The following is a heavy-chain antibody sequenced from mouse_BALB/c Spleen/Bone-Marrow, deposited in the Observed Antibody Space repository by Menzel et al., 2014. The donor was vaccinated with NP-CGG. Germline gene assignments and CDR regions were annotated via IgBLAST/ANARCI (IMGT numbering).Heavy chain of an antibody. J-gene: IGHJ2*01. CDR3: VREVYDRYVGVFDY. D-gene: IGHD2-3*01. Sequence: EVHLVESGGGLVQPGGSMKLSCVASGFTFSNYWMNWVRQSPEKGLEWVAEIRLKSNNYATHYAESVKGRFTISSDDSKSSVYLQMNNLRAEDTGIYYCVREVYDRYVGVFDYWGQGTTLTVSS. CDR2: IRLKSNNYAT. V-gene: IGHV6-6*02. CDR1: GFTFSNYW.